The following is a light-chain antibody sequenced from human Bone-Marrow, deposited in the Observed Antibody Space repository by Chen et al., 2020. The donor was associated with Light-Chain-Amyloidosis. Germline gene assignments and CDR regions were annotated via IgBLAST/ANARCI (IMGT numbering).Light chain of an antibody. CDR3: QSADSSGTYGVI. Sequence: SYELTQPPSVSVSPGQTDRITCSGDDLPTKYAYWYQQKPGQAPMLVINRDTERPSGISEQFSGSSSGTTATLTISGVQAEDEAYYHCQSADSSGTYGVIFGGGTKLTV. CDR1: DLPTKY. V-gene: IGLV3-25*03. CDR2: RDT. J-gene: IGLJ2*01.